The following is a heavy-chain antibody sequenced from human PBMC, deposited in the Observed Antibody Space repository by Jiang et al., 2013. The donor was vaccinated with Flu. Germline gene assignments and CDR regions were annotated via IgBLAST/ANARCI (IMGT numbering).Heavy chain of an antibody. D-gene: IGHD3-22*01. J-gene: IGHJ2*01. Sequence: VQLVESGAEVKKPGESLKISCKGSGYSFTNYWIGWVRQMPGKGLEWMGIIYPGDSDTRYSPSFQGQVTISADKSISTAYLQWSSLKASDTAMYYCARRNDSSGYYYVPYWYFDLWGLAPWSLSPQ. CDR1: GYSFTNYW. CDR2: IYPGDSDT. CDR3: ARRNDSSGYYYVPYWYFDL. V-gene: IGHV5-51*03.